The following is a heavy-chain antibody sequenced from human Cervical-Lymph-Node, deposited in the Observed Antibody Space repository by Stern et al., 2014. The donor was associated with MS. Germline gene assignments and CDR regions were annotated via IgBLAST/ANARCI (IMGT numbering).Heavy chain of an antibody. Sequence: QVQLVQSGAEVKMPGTSVTVSCKTSGYIFTGYYMHWVRQAPGQGLEWMGWINPDSGYTNYVQSFGGRVPMPTGPSLSTAYMELSNVRPDDTAVFFCARDSAFGVTPGTHAFDLWGQGTIVTVSS. D-gene: IGHD2-21*02. J-gene: IGHJ3*01. CDR3: ARDSAFGVTPGTHAFDL. CDR1: GYIFTGYY. V-gene: IGHV1-2*02. CDR2: INPDSGYT.